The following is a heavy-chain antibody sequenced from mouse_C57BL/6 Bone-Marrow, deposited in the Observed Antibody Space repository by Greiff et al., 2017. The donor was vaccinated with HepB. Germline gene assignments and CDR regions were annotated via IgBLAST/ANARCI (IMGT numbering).Heavy chain of an antibody. J-gene: IGHJ2*01. CDR1: GYTFTSYW. CDR3: ARRSSYPYGY. D-gene: IGHD1-1*01. CDR2: IHPNSGST. Sequence: QVQLQQPGAELVKPGASVKLSCKASGYTFTSYWMHWVKQRPGQGLEWIGMIHPNSGSTKYNEKFKSKATLTVDKSSSTAYMQLSSLTSEDSAVYYCARRSSYPYGYWAQGTTLTVSS. V-gene: IGHV1-64*01.